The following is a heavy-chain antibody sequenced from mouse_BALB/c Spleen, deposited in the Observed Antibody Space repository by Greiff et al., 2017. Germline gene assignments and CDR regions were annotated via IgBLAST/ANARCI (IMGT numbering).Heavy chain of an antibody. CDR3: AREVNWDWYYFDY. J-gene: IGHJ2*01. Sequence: QVQLQQPGAELVKPGASVKMSCKASGYTFTSYNMHWVKQTPGQGLEWIGAIYPGNGDTSYNQKFKGKATLTADKSSSTAYMQLSSLTSEDSAVYYCAREVNWDWYYFDYWGQGTTLTVSS. D-gene: IGHD4-1*01. V-gene: IGHV1-12*01. CDR1: GYTFTSYN. CDR2: IYPGNGDT.